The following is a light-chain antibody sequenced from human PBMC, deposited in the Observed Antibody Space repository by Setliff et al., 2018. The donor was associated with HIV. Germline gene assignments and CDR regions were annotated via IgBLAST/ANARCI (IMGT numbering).Light chain of an antibody. CDR1: ESVRNNY. J-gene: IGKJ1*01. CDR2: GSS. V-gene: IGKV3-20*01. CDR3: QQYGRSPPT. Sequence: EIVLTQSPGTLSLSPGDGATLSCRASESVRNNYLAWYQQKPGQAPRLLIFGSSRRATGISDRFSGSGSGTDFTLSISRLEPEDSAVYHCQQYGRSPPTFGQGT.